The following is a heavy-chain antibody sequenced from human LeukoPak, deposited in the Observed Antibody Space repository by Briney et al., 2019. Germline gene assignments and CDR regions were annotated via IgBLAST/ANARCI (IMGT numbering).Heavy chain of an antibody. V-gene: IGHV4-39*01. D-gene: IGHD5-24*01. Sequence: SETQSLTCSVSGGSIGSNNHHWDWIRQPPGSGLEWIGSMHHSGATYYNPSLQSRLTLSVDMSKNQFSLNLNSVTAADTAVYYCARRDNSFDSWGPGTLVTVSS. CDR3: ARRDNSFDS. CDR1: GGSIGSNNHH. CDR2: MHHSGAT. J-gene: IGHJ4*02.